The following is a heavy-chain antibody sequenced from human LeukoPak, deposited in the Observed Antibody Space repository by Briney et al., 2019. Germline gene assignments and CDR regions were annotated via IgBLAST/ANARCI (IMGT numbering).Heavy chain of an antibody. CDR1: GYTFTSYG. Sequence: GASVKVSCKASGYTFTSYGISWVRQAPGQGLEWMGWISAYNGNTNYAQKLQGRVTMTTDTSTSTAYMELRSLRSDDTAVYYCARGDNWNPHYYYYYGMDVWGQGTTVTVSS. V-gene: IGHV1-18*01. CDR2: ISAYNGNT. J-gene: IGHJ6*02. CDR3: ARGDNWNPHYYYYYGMDV. D-gene: IGHD1-20*01.